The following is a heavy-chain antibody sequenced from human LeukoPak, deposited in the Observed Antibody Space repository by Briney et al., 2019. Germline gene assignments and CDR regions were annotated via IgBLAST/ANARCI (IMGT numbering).Heavy chain of an antibody. D-gene: IGHD6-19*01. Sequence: PSETLSLTCTVSRGSIQSHFWSWVRQPAGKGLEWIGRVFDSGNTDYNPSLNGRVTLSVDTSKNEFSLTLTSVTAADTAVYYCAREGQWLGVMDFWGPGILVTVSS. CDR1: RGSIQSHF. V-gene: IGHV4-4*07. J-gene: IGHJ4*02. CDR3: AREGQWLGVMDF. CDR2: VFDSGNT.